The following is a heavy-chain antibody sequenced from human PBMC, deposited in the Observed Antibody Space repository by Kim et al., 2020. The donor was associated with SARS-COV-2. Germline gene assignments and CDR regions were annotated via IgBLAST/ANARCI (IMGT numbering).Heavy chain of an antibody. CDR3: ARWQLSTTTVFEY. CDR2: ISLNNGNK. V-gene: IGHV1-18*01. Sequence: ASVKVSCKASGYSFSSYAFSWVRQAPGQGLEWMGWISLNNGNKKYAQKFQGRVTMTGDTATSTANLELTSLRPDDTAVYYCARWQLSTTTVFEYWGPGTQVTVSS. CDR1: GYSFSSYA. J-gene: IGHJ4*02. D-gene: IGHD1-1*01.